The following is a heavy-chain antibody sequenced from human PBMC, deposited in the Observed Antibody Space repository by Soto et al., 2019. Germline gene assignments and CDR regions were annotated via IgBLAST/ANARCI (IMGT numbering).Heavy chain of an antibody. Sequence: EVQLVESGGGLVKPGESLRLACAASGFTFSHYSMNWVRQAPGKGLEWVSSMSSTGSFMYYADSVTGRFTISRDRAKESRSLQMNTLRDDNTAVYVCAQGGVMTSVAYMDFWGKGTTVIVSS. J-gene: IGHJ6*03. CDR3: AQGGVMTSVAYMDF. D-gene: IGHD3-16*01. V-gene: IGHV3-21*01. CDR2: MSSTGSFM. CDR1: GFTFSHYS.